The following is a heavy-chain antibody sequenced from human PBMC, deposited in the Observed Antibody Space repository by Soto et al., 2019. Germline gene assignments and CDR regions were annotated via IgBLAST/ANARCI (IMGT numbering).Heavy chain of an antibody. CDR2: IYHSGST. CDR3: ARGGGEYYDFWSGYYNILGYYYGMDV. D-gene: IGHD3-3*01. V-gene: IGHV4-4*02. J-gene: IGHJ6*02. Sequence: ASETLSLTCAVSGGSISSSNWWSWVRQPPGKGLEWIGEIYHSGSTNYNPSLKSRVTISVDKSKNQFSLKLSSVTAADTAVYYCARGGGEYYDFWSGYYNILGYYYGMDVWGQGTTVTVSS. CDR1: GGSISSSNW.